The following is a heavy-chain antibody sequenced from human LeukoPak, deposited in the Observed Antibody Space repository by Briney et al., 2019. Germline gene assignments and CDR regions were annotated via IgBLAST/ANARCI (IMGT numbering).Heavy chain of an antibody. D-gene: IGHD2-15*01. CDR1: GFSSSRYW. CDR3: ARDKVDGPTKFDS. J-gene: IGHJ5*01. CDR2: IKPDGSEI. V-gene: IGHV3-7*01. Sequence: GGSLRLSCEASGFSSSRYWMSWVRQAPGRGLEWVANIKPDGSEIYYVDSVKGRFTISRDNAKNAVYLHMNSLRPEDTAIYYCARDKVDGPTKFDSWGQGIRVTVSS.